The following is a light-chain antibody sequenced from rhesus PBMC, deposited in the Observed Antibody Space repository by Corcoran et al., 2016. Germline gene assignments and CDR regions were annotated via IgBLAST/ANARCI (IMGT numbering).Light chain of an antibody. V-gene: IGKV3-42*01. CDR2: GAA. CDR3: QQDYSWPLT. J-gene: IGKJ4*01. CDR1: QSVSSS. Sequence: EIVMTQSPATLSLSPGERATLSCRASQSVSSSLAWYQQKPGQAPKLLIYGAASRATGIPDRFSGSGSGTEFTLTISRLEPEDVGVYYCQQDYSWPLTFGGGTKVELK.